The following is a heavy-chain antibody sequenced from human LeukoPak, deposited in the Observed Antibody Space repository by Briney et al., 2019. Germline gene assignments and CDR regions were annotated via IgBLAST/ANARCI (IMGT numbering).Heavy chain of an antibody. Sequence: PSETLSLTCAVSGGSFSGYCWTWIRQAPGKGLEWIGEITFGGNTNFNPSLQSRVTISIDPSKTQFSLELRSVTAADSAVYYCARGRGLRLLGYYYDYWGQGILVTAFS. CDR1: GGSFSGYC. V-gene: IGHV4-34*01. CDR2: ITFGGNT. J-gene: IGHJ4*02. D-gene: IGHD2-8*02. CDR3: ARGRGLRLLGYYYDY.